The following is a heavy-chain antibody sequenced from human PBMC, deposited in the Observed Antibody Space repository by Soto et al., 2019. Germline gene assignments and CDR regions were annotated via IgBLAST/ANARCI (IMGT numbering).Heavy chain of an antibody. CDR3: TRANWYSEY. CDR2: VYYNGIT. J-gene: IGHJ4*02. V-gene: IGHV4-59*11. CDR1: GGSINNHY. Sequence: QVQLQESGPGLVKPSETLSLTCTVSGGSINNHYWSWIRQPPGKGLEWLGYVYYNGITNYNPTHTSRVTMSVDTSKNQLSLNLPSLTAADTAIYYCTRANWYSEYWGQGTLVTVSS. D-gene: IGHD7-27*01.